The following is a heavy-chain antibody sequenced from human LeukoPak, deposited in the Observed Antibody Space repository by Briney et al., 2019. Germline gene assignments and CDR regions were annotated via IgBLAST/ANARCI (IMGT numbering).Heavy chain of an antibody. Sequence: ASETLSLTCTVSGGSISSSSYYWGWIRQPPGKGLEWIGSIYYSGSTYYNPSLKSRVTISVDTSKNQFSLKLSSVTAADTAVYYCARRGMGAAGPEYNWFDPWGQGTLVTVSS. CDR2: IYYSGST. CDR3: ARRGMGAAGPEYNWFDP. J-gene: IGHJ5*02. CDR1: GGSISSSSYY. V-gene: IGHV4-39*01. D-gene: IGHD6-13*01.